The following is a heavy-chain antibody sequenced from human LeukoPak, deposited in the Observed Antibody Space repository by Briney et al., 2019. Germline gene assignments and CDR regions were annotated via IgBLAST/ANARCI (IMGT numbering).Heavy chain of an antibody. Sequence: GGSLRLSCAASGFTFSSYWMSWVRQAPGKGLEWVANIKQDGSEKYYVDSVKGRFTISRDNAKNSLYLQMNSLRAEDTAVYYCARDSESSGSSWYEEGYYFDYWGQGTLVTVSP. CDR1: GFTFSSYW. CDR3: ARDSESSGSSWYEEGYYFDY. D-gene: IGHD6-13*01. CDR2: IKQDGSEK. V-gene: IGHV3-7*01. J-gene: IGHJ4*02.